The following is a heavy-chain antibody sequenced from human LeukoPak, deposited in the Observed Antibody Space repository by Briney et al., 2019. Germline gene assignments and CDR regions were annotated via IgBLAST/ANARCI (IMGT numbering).Heavy chain of an antibody. Sequence: GASVKVSCKASGYTFTSYYMHWVRQAPGQGLEWMGIINPSAGSTRYAQKFQGRVTMTRDTSTSTAYMELSSLRSEDTAVYYCAREAPVGNTKTYYYGSGSYHRGYYFDYWGQGTLVTVSS. CDR3: AREAPVGNTKTYYYGSGSYHRGYYFDY. CDR2: INPSAGST. D-gene: IGHD3-10*01. J-gene: IGHJ4*02. CDR1: GYTFTSYY. V-gene: IGHV1-46*01.